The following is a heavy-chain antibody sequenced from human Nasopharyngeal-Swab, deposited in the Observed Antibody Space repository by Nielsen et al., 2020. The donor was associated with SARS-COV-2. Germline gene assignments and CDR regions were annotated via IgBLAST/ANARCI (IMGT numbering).Heavy chain of an antibody. J-gene: IGHJ2*01. CDR2: ISTSDSTR. CDR1: GFTFSDYY. Sequence: GESLKISCAASGFTFSDYYMTWIRQAPGKGLEWVSYISTSDSTRYYADSVKGRFTISRDNAKNSLYLQMNSLRTVDTAVYYCARVPGYSSSWSGDWYFDLWGRGTLVTVSS. D-gene: IGHD6-13*01. CDR3: ARVPGYSSSWSGDWYFDL. V-gene: IGHV3-11*01.